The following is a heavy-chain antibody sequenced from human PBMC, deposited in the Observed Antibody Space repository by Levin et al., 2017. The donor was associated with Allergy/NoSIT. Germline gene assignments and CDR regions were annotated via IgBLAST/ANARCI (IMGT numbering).Heavy chain of an antibody. CDR3: ARGPAFPPYPYVAMVRGVRGYDY. CDR1: GGSFSGYY. V-gene: IGHV4-34*01. CDR2: INHSGST. J-gene: IGHJ4*02. D-gene: IGHD3-10*01. Sequence: NPSETLSLTCAVYGGSFSGYYWSWIRQPPGKGLEWIGEINHSGSTNYNPSLKSRVTISVDTSKNQFSLKLSSVTAADTAVYYCARGPAFPPYPYVAMVRGVRGYDYWGQGTLVTVSS.